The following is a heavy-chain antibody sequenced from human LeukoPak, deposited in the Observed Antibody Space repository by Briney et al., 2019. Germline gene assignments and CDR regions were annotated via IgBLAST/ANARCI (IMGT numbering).Heavy chain of an antibody. D-gene: IGHD2-15*01. V-gene: IGHV4-39*01. Sequence: ETLSLTCTVSGGSISSSSYYWGWIRQPPGKGLEWIGSIYYSGSTYYNPSLKSRVTISVDTSKNQFSLKLSSVTAADTAVYYCASLDCSGGSCYPDYWGQGTLVTVSS. CDR3: ASLDCSGGSCYPDY. J-gene: IGHJ4*02. CDR1: GGSISSSSYY. CDR2: IYYSGST.